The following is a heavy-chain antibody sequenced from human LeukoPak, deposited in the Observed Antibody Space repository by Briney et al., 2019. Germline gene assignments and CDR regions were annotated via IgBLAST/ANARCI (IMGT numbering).Heavy chain of an antibody. V-gene: IGHV4-59*01. CDR2: IYYIGST. CDR1: GDSISTYI. Sequence: TSETLSLTCTVSGDSISTYIWNWIRQPPGKTLEWIGYIYYIGSTNYNPSLDSRVRISVDTSKNQFSLKLRDVTAADTAVYYCVRENYFDYWGQGTLVTVSS. J-gene: IGHJ4*02. CDR3: VRENYFDY.